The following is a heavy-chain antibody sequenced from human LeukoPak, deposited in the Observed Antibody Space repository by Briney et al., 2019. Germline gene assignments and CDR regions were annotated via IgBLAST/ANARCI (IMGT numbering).Heavy chain of an antibody. J-gene: IGHJ5*02. CDR3: ARDFHYYDSSGYQNWFDP. Sequence: GGSLRLSCAASGFTFSSYSMYWVRQAPGKGLEWVSSISSSSSYIYYADSVKGRFTISRDNAKNSLYLQMNSLRAEDTAVYYCARDFHYYDSSGYQNWFDPWGQGTLVTVSS. CDR2: ISSSSSYI. CDR1: GFTFSSYS. D-gene: IGHD3-22*01. V-gene: IGHV3-21*01.